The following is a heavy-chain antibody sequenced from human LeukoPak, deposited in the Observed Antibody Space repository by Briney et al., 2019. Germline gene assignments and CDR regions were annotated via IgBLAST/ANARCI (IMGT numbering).Heavy chain of an antibody. CDR3: ARDGEPAYYYYMDV. CDR1: GYTFTSYY. V-gene: IGHV1-46*01. CDR2: INPSGGST. J-gene: IGHJ6*03. Sequence: ASVKVSCKASGYTFTSYYMHWVRQAPGQGLEWMGIINPSGGSTSYAQKFQGRVTMTRDMSTSTVYMELSSLRSEDTAVYCCARDGEPAYYYYMDVWGKGPRSPSP. D-gene: IGHD1-14*01.